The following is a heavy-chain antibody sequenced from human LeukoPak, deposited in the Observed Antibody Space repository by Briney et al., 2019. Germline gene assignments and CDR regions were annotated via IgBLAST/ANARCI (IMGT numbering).Heavy chain of an antibody. CDR1: GFTFSSYS. D-gene: IGHD3-9*01. CDR2: ISSSSSYI. V-gene: IGHV3-21*01. J-gene: IGHJ3*02. Sequence: PGGSLRLSCAASGFTFSSYSMNWVRQAPGKGLEWVSSISSSSSYIYYADSVKGRFTISRDNAKNSLYLQMNSLRAEDTAVYYCARGRYGPRDAFDIWGQGTMVTVSS. CDR3: ARGRYGPRDAFDI.